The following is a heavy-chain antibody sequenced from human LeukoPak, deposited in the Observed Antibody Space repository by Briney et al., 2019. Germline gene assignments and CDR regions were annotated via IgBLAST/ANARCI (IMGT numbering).Heavy chain of an antibody. CDR3: ARERITMVRGVNSRYLDV. V-gene: IGHV1-69*05. J-gene: IGHJ6*03. CDR1: GGIFSSYA. Sequence: SVKVSCKASGGIFSSYAISWVRQAPGQGLEWMGGIIPIFGTANYAQKFQGRVTITTDESTSTAYMELSSLRSEDTAVYYCARERITMVRGVNSRYLDVWGKGTTVTVSS. CDR2: IIPIFGTA. D-gene: IGHD3-10*01.